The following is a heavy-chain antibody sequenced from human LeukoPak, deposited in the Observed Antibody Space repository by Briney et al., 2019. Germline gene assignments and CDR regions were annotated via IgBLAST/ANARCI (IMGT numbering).Heavy chain of an antibody. Sequence: SETLSLTCSVSGGSINSYYWGWVRQPAGKGLEWIGRIYTTGTTNYSPSLKSRLTMSLDTSKNQFSLKLRSVTAADTAVYYCGRQGYTSSPYFVDYWSQGTLVTVSS. J-gene: IGHJ4*02. D-gene: IGHD1-1*01. CDR3: GRQGYTSSPYFVDY. CDR2: IYTTGTT. CDR1: GGSINSYY. V-gene: IGHV4-4*07.